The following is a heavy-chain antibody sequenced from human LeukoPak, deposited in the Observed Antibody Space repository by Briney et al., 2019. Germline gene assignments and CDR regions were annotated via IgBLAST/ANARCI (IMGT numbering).Heavy chain of an antibody. D-gene: IGHD2-2*01. J-gene: IGHJ5*02. CDR2: IYYSGST. CDR1: GGSISSYY. CDR3: ASQYCSSTSCSDWFDP. V-gene: IGHV4-59*01. Sequence: SETLSLTCTVSGGSISSYYWSWIRQPPGKGLEWIGYIYYSGSTNYNPSLKSRVTISVGTSKNQFSLKLSSVTAADTAVYYCASQYCSSTSCSDWFDPWGQGTLVTVSS.